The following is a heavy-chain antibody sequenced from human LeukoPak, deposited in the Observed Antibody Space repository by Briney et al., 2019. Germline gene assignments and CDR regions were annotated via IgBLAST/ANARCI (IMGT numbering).Heavy chain of an antibody. CDR3: ARSLDNYYDSSGYYHY. J-gene: IGHJ4*02. CDR2: INHSGST. V-gene: IGHV4-34*01. CDR1: GGSFSGYY. D-gene: IGHD3-22*01. Sequence: TSETLSLTCAVYGGSFSGYYWSWIRQPPGKGLEWIGEINHSGSTNYNPSLKSQVTISVDTSKNQFSLKLSSVTAADTAVYYCARSLDNYYDSSGYYHYWGQGTLVTVSS.